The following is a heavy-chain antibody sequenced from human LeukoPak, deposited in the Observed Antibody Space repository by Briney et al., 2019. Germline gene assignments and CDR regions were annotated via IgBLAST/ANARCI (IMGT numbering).Heavy chain of an antibody. CDR2: IYTSGST. D-gene: IGHD3-22*01. CDR3: ARCGMAGSGYIFDHWFGP. CDR1: GGSISSYY. Sequence: PSETLSLICTVSGGSISSYYWSWIRQPPGKGLEWIGYIYTSGSTNSNPSLKSRVTISVDTSKNQFSLKLSSVTAADTAVYYCARCGMAGSGYIFDHWFGPWGQGTLVTVSS. V-gene: IGHV4-4*09. J-gene: IGHJ5*02.